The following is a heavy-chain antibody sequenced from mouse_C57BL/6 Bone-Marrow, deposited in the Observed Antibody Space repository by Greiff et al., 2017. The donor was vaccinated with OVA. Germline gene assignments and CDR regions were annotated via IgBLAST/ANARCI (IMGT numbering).Heavy chain of an antibody. D-gene: IGHD2-3*01. CDR1: GFTFSSYA. Sequence: EVQLVESGGGLVKPGGSLKLSCAASGFTFSSYAMSWVRQTPEKRLEWVATISDGGSYTYYPDNVKGRFTISRDNAKNNLYLQMSHLKSEDTAMYYCARPLCEGFAYWGQGTLVTVSA. J-gene: IGHJ3*01. CDR2: ISDGGSYT. CDR3: ARPLCEGFAY. V-gene: IGHV5-4*01.